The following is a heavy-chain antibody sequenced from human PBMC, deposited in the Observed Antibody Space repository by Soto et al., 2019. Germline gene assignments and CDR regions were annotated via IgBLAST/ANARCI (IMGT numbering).Heavy chain of an antibody. Sequence: PGGSLRLSCAASGFTFSSYAMSWVRQAPGKGPVWVSRINSDGSSTYYADSVKGRFTISRDNVQNSLFLQMDSLRVEDTAVYYCARDRDYYKADYWGQGTLVTVSS. CDR1: GFTFSSYA. CDR2: INSDGSST. D-gene: IGHD3-22*01. CDR3: ARDRDYYKADY. J-gene: IGHJ4*01. V-gene: IGHV3-74*01.